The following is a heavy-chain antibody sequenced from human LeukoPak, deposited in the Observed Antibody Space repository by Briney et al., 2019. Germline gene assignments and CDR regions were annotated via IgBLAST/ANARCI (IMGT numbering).Heavy chain of an antibody. Sequence: QTGGSLRLSCAASGFTFSRYGMQWVRQAPGKGLEWVAVVSYDGKIQYYADSVKGRFTISRDNSKNTLYLQMNSLRADDTAVYYCAKGARGDTVTSIVGLNWFDPWGQGTLVTVSS. CDR2: VSYDGKIQ. CDR3: AKGARGDTVTSIVGLNWFDP. V-gene: IGHV3-30*18. J-gene: IGHJ5*02. D-gene: IGHD4-17*01. CDR1: GFTFSRYG.